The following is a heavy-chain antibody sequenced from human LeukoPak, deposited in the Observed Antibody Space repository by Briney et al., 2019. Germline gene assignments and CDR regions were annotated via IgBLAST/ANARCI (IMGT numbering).Heavy chain of an antibody. CDR2: LNPHSGDT. CDR3: TRGPGGEDL. J-gene: IGHJ4*02. V-gene: IGHV1-8*03. D-gene: IGHD3-16*01. Sequence: ASVKVSCKTAGYSFTSYDVNWVRQALGQGLEWMGRLNPHSGDTVYAQKFQGRVTLTRDTSTSTAYMELSGLTYEDTASYYCTRGPGGEDLWGQGTLVTVSS. CDR1: GYSFTSYD.